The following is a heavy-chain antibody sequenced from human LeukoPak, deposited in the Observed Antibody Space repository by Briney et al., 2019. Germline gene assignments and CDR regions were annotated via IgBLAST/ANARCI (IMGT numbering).Heavy chain of an antibody. Sequence: PGGSLRLSCAASGFTFDDYAMHWVRQAPGKGLEWVSGISWNSGSIGYADSVKGRFTISRDNAKNSLYLQMNSLRAEDTALYYCAKGLSYGSGEYYGMDVWGQGTTVTVSS. CDR1: GFTFDDYA. CDR3: AKGLSYGSGEYYGMDV. CDR2: ISWNSGSI. V-gene: IGHV3-9*01. J-gene: IGHJ6*02. D-gene: IGHD3-10*01.